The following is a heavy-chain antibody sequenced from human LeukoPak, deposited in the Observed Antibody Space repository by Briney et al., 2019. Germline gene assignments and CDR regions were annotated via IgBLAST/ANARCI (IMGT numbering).Heavy chain of an antibody. CDR3: ARAGRGLRYFDWLTYDY. V-gene: IGHV3-74*01. D-gene: IGHD3-9*01. J-gene: IGHJ4*02. CDR2: INSDGSST. Sequence: SGGSLRLSCAASGFTFSSYWMHWVRHAPGKGLVWVSHINSDGSSTTYADSVKGRFTISRDNAKNTLYLQMNSLRAEDTAVYYCARAGRGLRYFDWLTYDYWGQGTLVTVSS. CDR1: GFTFSSYW.